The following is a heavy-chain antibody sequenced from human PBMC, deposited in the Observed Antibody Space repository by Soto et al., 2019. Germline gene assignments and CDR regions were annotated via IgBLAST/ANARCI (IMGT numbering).Heavy chain of an antibody. CDR3: ERVKAYTGGAGDSLDL. D-gene: IGHD2-21*01. V-gene: IGHV3-74*01. Sequence: AGGSLTLSCAAAGFTFVNHWLNCVRQAPGKGLLSVSQIKCYWGSTNYADSVSGRFTISKDSSRNTLYLQMSDFTVEDTGVYYCERVKAYTGGAGDSLDLWGQGTLVTVSS. CDR1: GFTFVNHW. J-gene: IGHJ5*02. CDR2: IKCYWGST.